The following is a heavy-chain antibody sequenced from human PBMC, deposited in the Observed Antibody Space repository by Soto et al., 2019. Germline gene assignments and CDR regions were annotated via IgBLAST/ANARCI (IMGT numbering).Heavy chain of an antibody. J-gene: IGHJ4*02. CDR1: GFTFSSYG. CDR3: ATTKRPYSSSAPFDY. V-gene: IGHV3-33*01. Sequence: GGSLRLSCAASGFTFSSYGMHWVRQAPGKGLEWVAVIWYDGSNKYYADSVKGRFTISRDNSKNTLYLQMNSLRAEDTAVYYCATTKRPYSSSAPFDYWGQGTLVTVSS. D-gene: IGHD6-13*01. CDR2: IWYDGSNK.